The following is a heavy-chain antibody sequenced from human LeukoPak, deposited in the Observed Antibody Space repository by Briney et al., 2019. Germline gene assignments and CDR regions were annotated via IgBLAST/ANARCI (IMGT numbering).Heavy chain of an antibody. V-gene: IGHV3-30-3*01. CDR2: ISYDGSNK. D-gene: IGHD6-19*01. J-gene: IGHJ4*02. Sequence: GGSLRLSCAASGFTFSSYAMHWVRQAPGKGLEWVAVISYDGSNKYYADSVKGRFTISRDNSKNTLYLQMNSLRAEDTAVYYCARGSLRWGYSSGWHWGQGTLVTVSS. CDR1: GFTFSSYA. CDR3: ARGSLRWGYSSGWH.